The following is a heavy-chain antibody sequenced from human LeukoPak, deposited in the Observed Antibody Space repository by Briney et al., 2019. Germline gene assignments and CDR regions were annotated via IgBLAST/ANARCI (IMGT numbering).Heavy chain of an antibody. J-gene: IGHJ6*02. Sequence: GGSLRLSCAASGFTFSSYGMEWVRQAPGEGVEWVAVILYAATNKYYADSVKVRFTISRDNSNNTLYLQMNSLRAEDTAVYYCARSGYDLYYYYFIDVWGQGTTVTVSS. D-gene: IGHD5-12*01. CDR2: ILYAATNK. CDR1: GFTFSSYG. V-gene: IGHV3-33*01. CDR3: ARSGYDLYYYYFIDV.